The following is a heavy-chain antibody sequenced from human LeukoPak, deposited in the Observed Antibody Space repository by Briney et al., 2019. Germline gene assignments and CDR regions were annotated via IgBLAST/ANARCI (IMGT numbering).Heavy chain of an antibody. V-gene: IGHV1-18*01. CDR1: GYSFTKYD. CDR2: ISGYSGNT. D-gene: IGHD5-12*01. J-gene: IGHJ4*02. CDR3: ARVGATYRDPLASDY. Sequence: GASVKVSCKASGYSFTKYDISWVRQAPGQGLEWMGWISGYSGNTNYAPKLQGRVTMTTDTSTSTAYMELRSLTSADTGTYYCARVGATYRDPLASDYWGQGTLVTVSS.